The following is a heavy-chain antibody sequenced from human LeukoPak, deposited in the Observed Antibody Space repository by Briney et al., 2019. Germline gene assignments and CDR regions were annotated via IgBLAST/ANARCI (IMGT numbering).Heavy chain of an antibody. V-gene: IGHV1-46*01. CDR1: GYTFTSYY. CDR2: INPSGGST. CDR3: ARDPYYDSSGYPLPDY. D-gene: IGHD3-22*01. Sequence: ASVKVSCKASGYTFTSYYMHWVRQAPGQGLEWMGIINPSGGSTSYAQKFQGRVTTTRDMSTSTVYMELSSLRSEDTAVYYCARDPYYDSSGYPLPDYWGQGTLVTVSS. J-gene: IGHJ4*02.